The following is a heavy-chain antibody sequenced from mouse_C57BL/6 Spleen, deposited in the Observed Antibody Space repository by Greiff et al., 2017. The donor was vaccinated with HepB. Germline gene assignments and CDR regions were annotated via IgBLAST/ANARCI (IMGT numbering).Heavy chain of an antibody. CDR2: INPNNGGT. V-gene: IGHV1-18*01. Sequence: EVQLQESGPELVKPGASVKIPCKASGYTFTDYNMDWVKQSNGKSLEWIGDINPNNGGTIYNQKFKGKATLTVDKSYSHAYMELRSLTSEDTTVSYCSRSGRGTYWDFDVWGTGTTVTVSS. CDR3: SRSGRGTYWDFDV. J-gene: IGHJ1*03. D-gene: IGHD3-1*01. CDR1: GYTFTDYN.